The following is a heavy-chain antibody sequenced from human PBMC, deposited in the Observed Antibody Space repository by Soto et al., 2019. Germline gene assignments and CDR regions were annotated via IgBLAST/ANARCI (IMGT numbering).Heavy chain of an antibody. CDR3: ARGISMKVAVQRDAPDKYYFDS. V-gene: IGHV4-34*01. CDR1: GGSFSDYY. Sequence: PSETLSLTCAVYGGSFSDYYWSWIRQPPGKGLEWIGEVNHRGSTNYNPSLKSRVTISADTSKNQSSLKLRSVTAVDTAVYYCARGISMKVAVQRDAPDKYYFDSWGRGTLVTVSS. CDR2: VNHRGST. J-gene: IGHJ4*02. D-gene: IGHD3-22*01.